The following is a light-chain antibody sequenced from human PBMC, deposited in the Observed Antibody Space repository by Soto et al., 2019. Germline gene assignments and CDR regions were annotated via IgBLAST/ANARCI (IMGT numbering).Light chain of an antibody. CDR1: QSISRY. J-gene: IGKJ4*01. CDR3: QQSHSTPLT. Sequence: DIQMTQSPSSLSASLGDRVTITCRASQSISRYLNWYQQKPGKAPKLLMYHASSLQSGVPSRFSGSGSGTDSTLTISSLQPEDFEAYYCQQSHSTPLTFGGGTKVDIK. CDR2: HAS. V-gene: IGKV1-39*01.